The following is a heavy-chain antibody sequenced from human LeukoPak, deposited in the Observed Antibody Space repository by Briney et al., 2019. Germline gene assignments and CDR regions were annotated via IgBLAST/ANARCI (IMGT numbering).Heavy chain of an antibody. V-gene: IGHV4-34*01. CDR2: INHSGST. CDR3: ARNAYCGGDCFTPPHY. CDR1: GGSFSGYY. Sequence: SSETLSLTCAVYGGSFSGYYWSWIRQPPGKGLEWIGEINHSGSTNYNPSLKSRVTISVDTSKNQFSLKLSSVTAADTAVYYCARNAYCGGDCFTPPHYWGQGTLVTVSS. D-gene: IGHD2-21*02. J-gene: IGHJ4*02.